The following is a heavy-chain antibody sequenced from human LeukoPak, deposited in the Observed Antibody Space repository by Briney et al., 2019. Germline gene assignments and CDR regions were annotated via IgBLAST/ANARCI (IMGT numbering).Heavy chain of an antibody. D-gene: IGHD3-16*01. CDR2: ISYDGSNK. CDR3: AKDWGSDY. V-gene: IGHV3-30*18. J-gene: IGHJ4*02. CDR1: GFTFSSYG. Sequence: PGRSLRLSCAASGFTFSSYGMHWVRQAPGKGLEWVAVISYDGSNKYYADSVKGRFTISRDNSKNTLYLQMNSLRAEDTAVYYCAKDWGSDYWGQGTLVTVSS.